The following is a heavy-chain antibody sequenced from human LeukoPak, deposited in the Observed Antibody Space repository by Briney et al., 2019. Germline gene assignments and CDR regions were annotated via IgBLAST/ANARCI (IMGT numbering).Heavy chain of an antibody. J-gene: IGHJ4*02. CDR2: IYHSGST. CDR1: GYSISSGYY. D-gene: IGHD4-17*01. Sequence: SETLSLTCTVSGYSISSGYYWGWIRPPPGKGLEWIGSIYHSGSTYYNPSLKSRVTISVDTSKNQFSLKLSSVTAADTAVYYCARETQTVTTSFDYWGQGTLVTVSS. V-gene: IGHV4-38-2*02. CDR3: ARETQTVTTSFDY.